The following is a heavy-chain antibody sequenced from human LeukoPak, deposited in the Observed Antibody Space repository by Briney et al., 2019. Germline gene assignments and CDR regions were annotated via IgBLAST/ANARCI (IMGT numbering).Heavy chain of an antibody. J-gene: IGHJ4*02. CDR1: GFTFSSYA. CDR3: ARGNALYDSSGYHPYHFDY. V-gene: IGHV3-30*04. D-gene: IGHD3-22*01. Sequence: GGSLRLSCAASGFTFSSYAMHWVRQAPGKGLEWVAVISYDGSNKYYADSVKGRFTISRDNSKNTLYLQMNSLRAEDTAVYYCARGNALYDSSGYHPYHFDYWGQGTLVTVSS. CDR2: ISYDGSNK.